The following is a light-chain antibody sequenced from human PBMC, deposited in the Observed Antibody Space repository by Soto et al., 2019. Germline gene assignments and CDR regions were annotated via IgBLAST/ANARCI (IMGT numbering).Light chain of an antibody. CDR1: QSITSS. V-gene: IGKV1-39*01. J-gene: IGKJ2*01. CDR2: AAS. Sequence: DIQMTQFPSSLSASVGDRVTITCRASQSITSSFNWYQKKPGKAPKLLIYAASNLESGVPSRFSGSESGTDFTLTISSLQREDFATYYCQQSYAFGQGTKLEI. CDR3: QQSYA.